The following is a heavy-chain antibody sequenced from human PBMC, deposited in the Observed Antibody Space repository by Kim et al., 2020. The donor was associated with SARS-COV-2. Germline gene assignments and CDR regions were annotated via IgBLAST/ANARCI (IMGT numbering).Heavy chain of an antibody. Sequence: GGSLRLSCAASGFTFSSYGMHWVRQAPGKGLEWVAVISDDGNDKHHADSVKGRFTISRDNSKNTLYLQMNSLRAEDTAVYYCAKDWSLGAADYYFDYWGQGALVTVSS. J-gene: IGHJ4*02. CDR3: AKDWSLGAADYYFDY. V-gene: IGHV3-30*18. D-gene: IGHD6-13*01. CDR2: ISDDGNDK. CDR1: GFTFSSYG.